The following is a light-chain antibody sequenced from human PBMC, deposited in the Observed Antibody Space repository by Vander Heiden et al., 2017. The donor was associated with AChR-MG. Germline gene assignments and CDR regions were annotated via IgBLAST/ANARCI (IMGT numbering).Light chain of an antibody. J-gene: IGKJ4*01. Sequence: DIQMTQSPSSVSASLGDRVTLTWQASQDISNWLAWYQQKPGTAPKLLIFGASSLQSGVPSRFSGSGSGTDFTLTISSLRPEDSATYYCQKAKGFPLTFGGGTKVEI. CDR1: QDISNW. CDR2: GAS. CDR3: QKAKGFPLT. V-gene: IGKV1D-12*01.